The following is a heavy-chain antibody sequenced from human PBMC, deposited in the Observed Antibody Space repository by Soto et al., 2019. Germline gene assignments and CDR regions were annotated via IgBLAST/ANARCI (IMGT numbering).Heavy chain of an antibody. Sequence: ASVKVSCKASGYTFTSYGISWVRQAPGQGLEWMGWISAYNGNTNYAQKLQGRVTMTTDTSTSTAYMELRSLRSDDTAVYYCARDYYASRHFRPHRRIYYYYGIHVSGEGTTVTV. CDR2: ISAYNGNT. J-gene: IGHJ6*02. V-gene: IGHV1-18*04. CDR3: ARDYYASRHFRPHRRIYYYYGIHV. D-gene: IGHD3-22*01. CDR1: GYTFTSYG.